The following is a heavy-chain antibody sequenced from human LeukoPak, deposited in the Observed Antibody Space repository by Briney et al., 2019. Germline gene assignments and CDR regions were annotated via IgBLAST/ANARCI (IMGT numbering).Heavy chain of an antibody. Sequence: GGSLRLACAASRFTFINAWMNWVRQAPGKGLEWVGRIKSKADGETTDYAAPVKGRFTISRDDSNNMVYLQMSSLKVEDTAVYYCAIDEPNYAPYDFDYWGQGTLVTVSS. CDR1: RFTFINAW. D-gene: IGHD4/OR15-4a*01. CDR3: AIDEPNYAPYDFDY. CDR2: IKSKADGETT. J-gene: IGHJ4*02. V-gene: IGHV3-15*01.